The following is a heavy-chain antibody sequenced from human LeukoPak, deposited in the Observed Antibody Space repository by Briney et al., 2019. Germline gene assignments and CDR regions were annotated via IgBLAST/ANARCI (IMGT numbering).Heavy chain of an antibody. V-gene: IGHV1-69*06. Sequence: ASVKVSCKASGGTFSSYAISWVRQAPGQGLEWMGGIIPIFGTANYAQKFQGRVTITADKSTSTAYMELSSLRPDDTPVYYCARDRRCTNGVCPRWHYYYYMDVWGKGTTVTVSS. D-gene: IGHD2-8*01. J-gene: IGHJ6*03. CDR3: ARDRRCTNGVCPRWHYYYYMDV. CDR1: GGTFSSYA. CDR2: IIPIFGTA.